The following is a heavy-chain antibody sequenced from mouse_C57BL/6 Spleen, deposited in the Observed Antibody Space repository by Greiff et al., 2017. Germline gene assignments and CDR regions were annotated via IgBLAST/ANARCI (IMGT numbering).Heavy chain of an antibody. J-gene: IGHJ4*01. CDR3: ARSDAMDY. V-gene: IGHV1-82*01. Sequence: QVQLQQSGPALVKPGASVKISCKASGYAFSSSWMNWVKQRPGKGLEWIGRIYPGDGDTNYNGKFKGKATLTADKSSSTAYMQLSSLTSEDSAVYFCARSDAMDYWGQGTSVTVSS. CDR1: GYAFSSSW. CDR2: IYPGDGDT.